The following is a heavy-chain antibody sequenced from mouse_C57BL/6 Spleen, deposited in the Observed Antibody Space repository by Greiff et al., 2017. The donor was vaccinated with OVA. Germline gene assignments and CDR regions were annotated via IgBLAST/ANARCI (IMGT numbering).Heavy chain of an antibody. D-gene: IGHD1-1*01. V-gene: IGHV1-72*01. CDR3: TRDYGSPYWYFDV. CDR2: IDPNSGGT. CDR1: GYTFTSYW. J-gene: IGHJ1*03. Sequence: VQLQQPGAELVKPGASVKLSCKASGYTFTSYWMHWVKQRPGRGLEWIGRIDPNSGGTKYNEKFKSKATLTVDKPSSTAYMQLSSLTSEDSAVYDCTRDYGSPYWYFDVWGTGTTVTVSS.